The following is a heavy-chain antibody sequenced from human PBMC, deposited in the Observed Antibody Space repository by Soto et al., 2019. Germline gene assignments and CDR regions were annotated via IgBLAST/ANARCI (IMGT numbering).Heavy chain of an antibody. J-gene: IGHJ5*02. D-gene: IGHD1-1*01. CDR1: GGSIRNGNYY. CDR3: AKNETTRPWLDP. CDR2: IYYIGTT. Sequence: QVQLQESGPGLVKASQTLSLTCTVSGGSIRNGNYYWSWIRQLPGKGLEWIGNIYYIGTTSYNPSLNSRFIISIDTSKNQFSLELTSVLAADTAVYYGAKNETTRPWLDPWGQGTLVTVSS. V-gene: IGHV4-31*03.